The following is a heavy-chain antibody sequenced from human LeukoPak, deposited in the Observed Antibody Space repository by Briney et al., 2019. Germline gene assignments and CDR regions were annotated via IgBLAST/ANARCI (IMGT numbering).Heavy chain of an antibody. CDR1: GGSFSSYY. V-gene: IGHV4-34*01. CDR3: ARHDAIVAASDY. Sequence: SETLSLTCAVYGGSFSSYYWSWIRQPPGKGLEWIGEINHSGSTNYNPSLKSRVTISVDTSKNQFSLKLSSVAAADTAVYYCARHDAIVAASDYWGQGTLVTVSS. D-gene: IGHD5-12*01. CDR2: INHSGST. J-gene: IGHJ4*02.